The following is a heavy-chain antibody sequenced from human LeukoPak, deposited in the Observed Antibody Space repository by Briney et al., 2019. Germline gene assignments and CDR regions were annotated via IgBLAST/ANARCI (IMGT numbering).Heavy chain of an antibody. D-gene: IGHD3-10*01. J-gene: IGHJ4*02. CDR1: GFTVSSNY. Sequence: GGSLRLSCAASGFTVSSNYMSWVRQAPGKGLEWVSVIYSGGSTYSAETVKGRFTISRDNSKKTLYLQLNSLRAEDTAVYYCAKGNDLDYWGQGTLVTVSS. CDR2: IYSGGST. CDR3: AKGNDLDY. V-gene: IGHV3-53*01.